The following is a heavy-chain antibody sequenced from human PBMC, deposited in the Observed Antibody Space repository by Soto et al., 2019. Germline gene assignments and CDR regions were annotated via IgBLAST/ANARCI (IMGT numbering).Heavy chain of an antibody. V-gene: IGHV3-30-3*01. Sequence: QVQLVESGGGVVQPGRSLRLSCAASGFTFSNYSMHWVRQAPGKGLEWVAVISYDGSNKYYADSVKGRFTISRDNSKNTLYLQMNSLRAEDTAVYYCAREAGVYGSGSYGMDVW. J-gene: IGHJ6*01. CDR1: GFTFSNYS. CDR2: ISYDGSNK. D-gene: IGHD3-10*01. CDR3: AREAGVYGSGSYGMDV.